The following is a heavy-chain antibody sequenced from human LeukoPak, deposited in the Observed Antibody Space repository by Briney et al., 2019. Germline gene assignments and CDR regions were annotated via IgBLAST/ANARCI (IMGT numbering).Heavy chain of an antibody. J-gene: IGHJ4*02. D-gene: IGHD2-2*01. CDR2: INWKSDKI. Sequence: GRSLRLSCAASGFSFDEYAMHWVRQAPGKGLEWVSGINWKSDKIGYADSVKGRFTISRDNSKNSLYLQMNSLRVKDTALYYCAKDRYCTSSSCPIDYWGQGTMVTVSS. CDR3: AKDRYCTSSSCPIDY. CDR1: GFSFDEYA. V-gene: IGHV3-9*01.